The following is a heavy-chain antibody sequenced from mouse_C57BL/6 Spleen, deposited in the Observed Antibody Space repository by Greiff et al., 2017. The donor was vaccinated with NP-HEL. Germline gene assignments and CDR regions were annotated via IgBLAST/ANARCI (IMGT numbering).Heavy chain of an antibody. J-gene: IGHJ4*01. CDR1: GYTFTSYW. CDR2: IDPSDSYT. V-gene: IGHV1-50*01. Sequence: QVHVKQSGAELVKPGASVKLSCKASGYTFTSYWMQWVKQRPGQGLEWIGEIDPSDSYTNYNQKFKGKATLTVDTSSSTAYMQLSSLTSEDSAVYYCARGGSDYYAMDYWGQGTSVTVSS. CDR3: ARGGSDYYAMDY.